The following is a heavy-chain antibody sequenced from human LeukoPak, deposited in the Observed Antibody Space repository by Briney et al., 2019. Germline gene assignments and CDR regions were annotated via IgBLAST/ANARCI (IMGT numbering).Heavy chain of an antibody. CDR3: AKGHYYDTSGPETN. J-gene: IGHJ4*02. CDR1: GFTFSDYY. D-gene: IGHD3-22*01. CDR2: ISGSGGST. V-gene: IGHV3-23*01. Sequence: GGSLRLSCAASGFTFSDYYMSWIRQAPGKGLEWVSGISGSGGSTYYADSVKGRFTISRDNSKNTLYLQMNSLRAEDTAVYYCAKGHYYDTSGPETNWGQGTLVTVSS.